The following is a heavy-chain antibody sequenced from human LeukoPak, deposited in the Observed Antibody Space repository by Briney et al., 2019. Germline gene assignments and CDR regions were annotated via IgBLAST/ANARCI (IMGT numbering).Heavy chain of an antibody. Sequence: SETLSLTCAVYGGSFSGYYWSWIRQPPGKGLEWIGEINHSGSTNYNPSLKSRVTISVDTSKNQFSLKLSSVTAADTAVYYCARDGSSWYYFDYWGQGTLVTVSS. D-gene: IGHD6-13*01. CDR1: GGSFSGYY. CDR2: INHSGST. V-gene: IGHV4-34*01. J-gene: IGHJ4*02. CDR3: ARDGSSWYYFDY.